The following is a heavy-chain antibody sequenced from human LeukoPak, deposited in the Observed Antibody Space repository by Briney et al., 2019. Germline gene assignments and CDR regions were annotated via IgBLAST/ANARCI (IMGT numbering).Heavy chain of an antibody. V-gene: IGHV1-18*01. CDR3: ARGGNTDFYDSSGSNGDY. D-gene: IGHD3-22*01. J-gene: IGHJ4*02. Sequence: ASVKVSCKASAYTFTNYGITWVRRAPGQGLEWVGWISPYNGDTNFARKLQGRVTLTTDTSTNTAYMELRSLRSDDTAVYYCARGGNTDFYDSSGSNGDYWGQGTLVTVSS. CDR2: ISPYNGDT. CDR1: AYTFTNYG.